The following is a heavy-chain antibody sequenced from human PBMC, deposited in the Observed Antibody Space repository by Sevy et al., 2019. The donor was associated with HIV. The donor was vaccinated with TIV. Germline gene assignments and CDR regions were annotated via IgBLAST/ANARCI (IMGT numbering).Heavy chain of an antibody. CDR3: ARGTLGPAAFDI. D-gene: IGHD2-2*01. CDR2: IYSGGST. Sequence: GGSLRLSCAASGFTVSSNYMSWVRQAPGKGLEWVSVIYSGGSTYYADSVKGRFTISRDNSKNTLYLQMNSVRAVDTAVYYCARGTLGPAAFDIWGQGTMVTVSS. CDR1: GFTVSSNY. V-gene: IGHV3-53*01. J-gene: IGHJ3*02.